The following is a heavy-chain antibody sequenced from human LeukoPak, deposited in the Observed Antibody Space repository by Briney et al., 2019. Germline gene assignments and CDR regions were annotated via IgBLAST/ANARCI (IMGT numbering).Heavy chain of an antibody. CDR1: GGSISSGSYY. CDR3: VREVWSHNCFDP. V-gene: IGHV4-61*02. CDR2: INSSGST. J-gene: IGHJ5*02. D-gene: IGHD2-21*01. Sequence: SETLSLTCTVSGGSISSGSYYWSWVRQPAGKGLEWIGRINSSGSTNYNPSLKSRFTISVDTSKNQFSLKLTSVTAADTALYYCVREVWSHNCFDPWGQGALVTVSS.